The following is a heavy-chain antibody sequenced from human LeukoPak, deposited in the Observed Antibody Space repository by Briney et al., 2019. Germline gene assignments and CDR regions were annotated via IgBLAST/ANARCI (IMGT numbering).Heavy chain of an antibody. CDR2: IYSGGST. CDR3: ARVRTVTTPGAFDI. V-gene: IGHV3-66*01. CDR1: GFTVSSNY. Sequence: GGSLRLSCAASGFTVSSNYMSWVRQAPGKGLEWVSVIYSGGSTYYADSVKGRFTISRDNSKNTLYLQMNSLRAEDTAVYYCARVRTVTTPGAFDIWGQGTMVTVSS. J-gene: IGHJ3*02. D-gene: IGHD4-17*01.